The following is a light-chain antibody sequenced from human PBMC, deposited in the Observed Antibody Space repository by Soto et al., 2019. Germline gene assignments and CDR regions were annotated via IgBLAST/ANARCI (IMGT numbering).Light chain of an antibody. CDR1: SSDVGGYNY. J-gene: IGLJ2*01. CDR3: SSYTTSSTLVV. V-gene: IGLV2-14*01. Sequence: QSALTQPASVSGSPGQSITISCTGTSSDVGGYNYVSWYQQHPGKAPKLMIYEVSHRPSGVSDRFSGSKSGNTASLTISGLQAEDEADYNCSSYTTSSTLVVFGEGTKLTV. CDR2: EVS.